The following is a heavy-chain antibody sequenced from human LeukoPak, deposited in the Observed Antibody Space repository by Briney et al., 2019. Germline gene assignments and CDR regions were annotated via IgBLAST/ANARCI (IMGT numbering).Heavy chain of an antibody. V-gene: IGHV1-69*13. Sequence: ASVKVSCKASGYTFTSYGISWVRQVPGQGLEWMGGIIPMFGIGNYAQKFQGRVTITADESTSTAYMELSSLRSEDTAVYYCARDPIAATGSPGYYGMDVWGQGTTVTVSS. D-gene: IGHD6-13*01. J-gene: IGHJ6*02. CDR1: GYTFTSYG. CDR3: ARDPIAATGSPGYYGMDV. CDR2: IIPMFGIG.